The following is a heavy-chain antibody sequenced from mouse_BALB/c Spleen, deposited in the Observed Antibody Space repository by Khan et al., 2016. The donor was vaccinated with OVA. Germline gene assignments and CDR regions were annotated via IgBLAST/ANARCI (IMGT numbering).Heavy chain of an antibody. CDR2: ISGTGIYT. Sequence: EVMLVESGGGLVKPGGSLKLSCAPSGFAFSSYDMSWVRQTPEKRLEWVATISGTGIYTYYPDSVKGRFTISRDNAWNTLYLQMSSLRSEDTALYYCSRPSYYGNPWFTYWGQGTLVTVSA. CDR1: GFAFSSYD. V-gene: IGHV5-9*02. J-gene: IGHJ3*01. D-gene: IGHD2-10*01. CDR3: SRPSYYGNPWFTY.